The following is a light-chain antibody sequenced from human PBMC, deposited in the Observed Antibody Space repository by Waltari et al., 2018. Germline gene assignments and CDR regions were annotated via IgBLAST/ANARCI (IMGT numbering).Light chain of an antibody. CDR2: AAS. CDR3: QQNNSFPIT. V-gene: IGKV1-16*01. Sequence: DIQMTQSSSSLSASVGRQVTITCRASQVIRNSLNWFQQKPGKAPKSLIYAASSLQVGVPSRFSGSGSGTEFTLTISSLQPEDIATCYCQQNNSFPITFGEGTKVEIK. J-gene: IGKJ4*02. CDR1: QVIRNS.